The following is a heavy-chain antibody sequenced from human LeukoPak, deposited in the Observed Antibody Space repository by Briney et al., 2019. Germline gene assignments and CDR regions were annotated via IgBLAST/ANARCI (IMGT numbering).Heavy chain of an antibody. J-gene: IGHJ4*02. CDR3: ARAYYYDSSGYPF. Sequence: SETLSLTCTVSGYSISSGYYWGWIRQPPGKGLEWIGSIYHSGSTYYNPSLKSRVTISVDTSKNQFSLKLSSVTAADTAVYYCARAYYYDSSGYPFWGQGTLVTVSS. CDR2: IYHSGST. CDR1: GYSISSGYY. D-gene: IGHD3-22*01. V-gene: IGHV4-38-2*02.